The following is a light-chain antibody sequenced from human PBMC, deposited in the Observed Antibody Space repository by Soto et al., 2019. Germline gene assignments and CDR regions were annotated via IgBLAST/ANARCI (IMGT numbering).Light chain of an antibody. V-gene: IGKV3-11*01. J-gene: IGKJ1*01. CDR3: QQLNSYLWT. CDR2: DAS. Sequence: EIVLTQSPATLSLSPGERSTLSCRASQSVSSYLAWYQQKPGQAPRLLIYDASNRATGIPARFSGSGSGTDFTLTISSLQPEDFATYYCQQLNSYLWTFGQGTKV. CDR1: QSVSSY.